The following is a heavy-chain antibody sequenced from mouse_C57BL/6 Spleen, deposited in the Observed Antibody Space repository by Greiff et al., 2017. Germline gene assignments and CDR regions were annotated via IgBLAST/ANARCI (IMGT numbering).Heavy chain of an antibody. Sequence: VQLQQSGPELVKPGASVKISCKASGYAFSSSWMNWVKQRPGKGLEWIGRIYPGDGDTNYNGKFKGKATLTADKSSSTAYMQLSSLTSEDSAVYFCARESPNWVYAMDYWGQGTSVTVSS. CDR2: IYPGDGDT. D-gene: IGHD4-1*01. V-gene: IGHV1-82*01. CDR1: GYAFSSSW. CDR3: ARESPNWVYAMDY. J-gene: IGHJ4*01.